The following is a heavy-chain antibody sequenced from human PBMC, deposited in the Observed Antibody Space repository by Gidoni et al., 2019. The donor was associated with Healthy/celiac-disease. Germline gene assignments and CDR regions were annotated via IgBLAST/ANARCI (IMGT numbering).Heavy chain of an antibody. D-gene: IGHD1-26*01. V-gene: IGHV3-21*01. CDR3: ARDHSLYYYYYGMDV. CDR2: INSSSSYI. Sequence: EAQLVESGGGLVKPGGSLRLSCAASGFTFSSYSMSWVRQAPGKGLGWVSSINSSSSYIYYAASVKGRFTISRDNAKNSLYLQMNSLRAEDTAVYYCARDHSLYYYYYGMDVWGQGTTVTVSS. J-gene: IGHJ6*02. CDR1: GFTFSSYS.